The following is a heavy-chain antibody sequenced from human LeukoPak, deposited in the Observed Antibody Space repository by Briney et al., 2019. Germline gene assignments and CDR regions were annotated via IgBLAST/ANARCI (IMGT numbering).Heavy chain of an antibody. CDR3: ARDSEHDSSGYYHGSCLGY. CDR2: IYSGGST. V-gene: IGHV3-66*02. J-gene: IGHJ4*02. D-gene: IGHD3-22*01. Sequence: PGGSLRLSCAASGLTASHNVNNAMSWVRHAPGKGLEWVSVIYSGGSTYYADSVKGRFTISRDNSKNTLYLQMNSLRAEDTAVYCCARDSEHDSSGYYHGSCLGYWGQGTLVTVSS. CDR1: GLTASHNV.